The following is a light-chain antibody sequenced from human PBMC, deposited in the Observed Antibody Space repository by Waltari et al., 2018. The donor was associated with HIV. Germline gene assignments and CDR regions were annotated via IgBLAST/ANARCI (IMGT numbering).Light chain of an antibody. V-gene: IGKV1-5*03. CDR2: KAS. Sequence: DIQMTQSPSTLSASVGDRVTITCRASQNINYWLAWYQQRPGKAPKLLIYKASSLESGVPSRFSGSGSGTEFSLTISSLQSDDFATYYCQQYKSSSSTFGQGTTVDIK. J-gene: IGKJ1*01. CDR3: QQYKSSSST. CDR1: QNINYW.